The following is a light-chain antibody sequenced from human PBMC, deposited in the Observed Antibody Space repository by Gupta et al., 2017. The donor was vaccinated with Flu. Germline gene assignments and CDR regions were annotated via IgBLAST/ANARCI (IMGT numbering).Light chain of an antibody. Sequence: GDRVTITCRASQYISTYLNWYHQKLGRAPSLLIYSTSRLHGGVPSRFSGSGSGTNFSLTISSLQLEDFATYYCQQSFAIARTFGQGTKLEIK. CDR2: STS. CDR1: QYISTY. CDR3: QQSFAIART. J-gene: IGKJ2*01. V-gene: IGKV1-39*01.